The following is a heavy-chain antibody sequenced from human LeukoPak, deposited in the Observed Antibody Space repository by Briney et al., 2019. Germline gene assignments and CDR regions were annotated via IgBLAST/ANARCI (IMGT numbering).Heavy chain of an antibody. CDR2: MYSGGST. V-gene: IGHV3-53*04. CDR3: ARGGGDYNTFDY. CDR1: GFTVSTNY. J-gene: IGHJ4*02. D-gene: IGHD4-17*01. Sequence: PGGSLRLSCAVSGFTVSTNYMSWVRQAPGKGLEWVSVMYSGGSTCYSDSVKGRFTISRHNFKNTLYLEINSLRPDDTAVYYCARGGGDYNTFDYWGQGTLVTVSS.